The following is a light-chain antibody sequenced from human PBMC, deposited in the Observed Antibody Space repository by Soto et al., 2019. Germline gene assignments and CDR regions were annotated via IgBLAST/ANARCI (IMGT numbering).Light chain of an antibody. CDR3: QQYYKWPPET. J-gene: IGKJ2*01. CDR2: AAS. Sequence: DIQMTQSPSTLSASVGDRVTITCRASQSISSWLAWYQQKPGKAPKLLIYAASTLQSGVPSRFSGSGSGTEFTLTISSLQSEDFAVYYCQQYYKWPPETFGQGTKVDI. V-gene: IGKV1-5*01. CDR1: QSISSW.